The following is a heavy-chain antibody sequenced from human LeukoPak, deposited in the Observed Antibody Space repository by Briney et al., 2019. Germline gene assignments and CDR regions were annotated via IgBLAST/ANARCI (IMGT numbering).Heavy chain of an antibody. V-gene: IGHV3-21*01. CDR2: ISSSSSYI. CDR1: GFTFSSYS. D-gene: IGHD1-26*01. CDR3: ARLLVGATDY. Sequence: GGSLRLSCAASGFTFSSYSMNWVRQAPGKGLEWVSSISSSSSYIYYADSVQGRFTISRDNAKNSLYLQMNSLRAEDTAVYYCARLLVGATDYWGQGTLVTVSS. J-gene: IGHJ4*02.